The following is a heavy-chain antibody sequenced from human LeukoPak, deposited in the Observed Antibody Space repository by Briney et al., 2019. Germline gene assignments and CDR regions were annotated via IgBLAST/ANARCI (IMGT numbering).Heavy chain of an antibody. D-gene: IGHD1-26*01. J-gene: IGHJ4*02. CDR2: ISYDGSNK. Sequence: GGSLRLSCAASGFTFSSYGMHWVRRAPGKGLEWVAVISYDGSNKYYADSVKGRFTISRDNSKNTLYLQMNSLRAEDTAVYYCAKDSRQFGATFDYWGQGTLVTVSS. CDR3: AKDSRQFGATFDY. CDR1: GFTFSSYG. V-gene: IGHV3-30*18.